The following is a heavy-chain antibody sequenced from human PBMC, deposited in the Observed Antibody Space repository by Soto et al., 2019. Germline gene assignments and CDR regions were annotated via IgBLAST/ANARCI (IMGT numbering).Heavy chain of an antibody. D-gene: IGHD6-19*01. J-gene: IGHJ4*02. CDR1: GYTFTGYS. CDR2: ISAYNGDT. CDR3: ARDHAGSGWFRFDY. V-gene: IGHV1-18*01. Sequence: QVQLVQSGVEVKKPGASVKVSCKASGYTFTGYSISWVRQAPGQGLEWMGWISAYNGDTNYAQKLQGRVTLTTDTSTSTAYMELRSLRSDDTAIYYCARDHAGSGWFRFDYWGQGTLVTVSS.